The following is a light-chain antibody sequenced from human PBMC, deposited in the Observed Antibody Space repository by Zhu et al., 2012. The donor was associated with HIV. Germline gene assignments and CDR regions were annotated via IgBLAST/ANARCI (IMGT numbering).Light chain of an antibody. Sequence: PGERATLSCGASQSISSRYLAWYQQKPGLAPRLLIYDASTRATGIPDRFSGSGSGTDFTLTINRLEPEDFAMYYCQQYGTSGTFGQGTKVEIK. CDR1: QSISSRY. V-gene: IGKV3D-20*01. CDR2: DAS. CDR3: QQYGTSGT. J-gene: IGKJ1*01.